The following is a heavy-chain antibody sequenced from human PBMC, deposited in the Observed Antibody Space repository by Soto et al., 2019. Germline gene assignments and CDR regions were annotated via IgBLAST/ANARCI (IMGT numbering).Heavy chain of an antibody. CDR3: ARQDSSGYYEEDY. CDR1: GYIFTSYW. J-gene: IGHJ4*02. V-gene: IGHV5-51*01. Sequence: GESLKISCQVSGYIFTSYWIGWVRQMPGKGLEWIGIIYPGDSYTRYSPSFQGYVTISADSSIDTAYLQWSSLKASDTAMYYCARQDSSGYYEEDYWGQGTLVTVSS. CDR2: IYPGDSYT. D-gene: IGHD3-22*01.